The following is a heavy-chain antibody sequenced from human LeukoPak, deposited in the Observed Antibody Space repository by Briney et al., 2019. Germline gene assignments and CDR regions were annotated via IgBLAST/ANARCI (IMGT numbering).Heavy chain of an antibody. J-gene: IGHJ6*02. D-gene: IGHD2-2*02. CDR2: INHSGST. CDR1: GGSFSGYY. CDR3: ARGYCSSTSCYRHYYYYGMDV. Sequence: PSETLSLTCAVYGGSFSGYYWSWIRQPPGKGLEWIGEINHSGSTNYNPSLKSRVTISVDTSKNQLSLKLSSVTAADTAVYYCARGYCSSTSCYRHYYYYGMDVWGQGTTVTVSS. V-gene: IGHV4-34*01.